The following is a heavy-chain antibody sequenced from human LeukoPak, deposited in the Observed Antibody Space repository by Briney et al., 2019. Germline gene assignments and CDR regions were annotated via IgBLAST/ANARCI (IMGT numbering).Heavy chain of an antibody. V-gene: IGHV4-59*01. D-gene: IGHD1-1*01. CDR1: GASISGYY. CDR3: VKVGTGTVDF. J-gene: IGHJ4*02. CDR2: IHYSGDT. Sequence: PSETLSLTCTVSGASISGYYWGWIRQSPGKGLEWIGYIHYSGDTNYVPSLKSRVSISVDTSKNQFSLELTSLTAADTAVYYCVKVGTGTVDFWGQGTLVSISS.